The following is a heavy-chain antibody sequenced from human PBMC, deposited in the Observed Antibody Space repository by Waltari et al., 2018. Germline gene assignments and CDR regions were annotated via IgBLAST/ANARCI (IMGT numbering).Heavy chain of an antibody. CDR3: AKDSTSLDAFDI. Sequence: EVQLLESGGGLVQPGGSLRLSCAASGFTFSSYAMGWGRQAPGKGLEWVAVIYSGGSTYYADSGKGRFTISRDNSKNTLYLQMNSLRAEDTAVYYCAKDSTSLDAFDIWGQGTMVTVSS. J-gene: IGHJ3*02. V-gene: IGHV3-23*03. CDR2: IYSGGST. D-gene: IGHD2-2*01. CDR1: GFTFSSYA.